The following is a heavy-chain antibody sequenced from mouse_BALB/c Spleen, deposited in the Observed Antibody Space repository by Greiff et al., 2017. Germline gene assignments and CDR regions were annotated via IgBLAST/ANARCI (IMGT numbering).Heavy chain of an antibody. CDR1: GYSITSDYA. V-gene: IGHV3-2*02. D-gene: IGHD2-3*01. J-gene: IGHJ2*01. Sequence: EVKLEESGPGLVKPSQSLSLTCTVTGYSITSDYAWNWIRQFPGNKLEWMGYISYSGSTSYNPSLKSRISITRDTSKNQFFLQLNSVTTEDTATYYCARYDGYYGYWGQGTTLTVSS. CDR3: ARYDGYYGY. CDR2: ISYSGST.